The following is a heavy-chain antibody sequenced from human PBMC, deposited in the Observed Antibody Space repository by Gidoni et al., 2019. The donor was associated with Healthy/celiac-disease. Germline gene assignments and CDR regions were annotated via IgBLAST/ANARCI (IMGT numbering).Heavy chain of an antibody. Sequence: EVQLVESGGCLVKPGGSLRLACAASGFTFSSYSMNWVRQAPGKGLEWISSISSSSSYIDYADSVKGRFTISRDNAKNSLYLQMNSLRAEDTAVYYCARDQRPLYCSGGSCYYYYGMDVWGQGTTVTVSS. V-gene: IGHV3-21*01. D-gene: IGHD2-15*01. CDR1: GFTFSSYS. CDR3: ARDQRPLYCSGGSCYYYYGMDV. CDR2: ISSSSSYI. J-gene: IGHJ6*02.